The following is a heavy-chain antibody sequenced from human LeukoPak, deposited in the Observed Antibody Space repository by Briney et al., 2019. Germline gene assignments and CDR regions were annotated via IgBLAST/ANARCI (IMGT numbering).Heavy chain of an antibody. Sequence: SLTLSCAPSGFTFISYGMSWVGQAPGRGLEWVSAISGSSSTIYYADSVKGRFTISRDNAKNSLYLQMNSLRADDTAVYYCARESSADSSLVYWGQGTLVTVSS. V-gene: IGHV3-48*01. CDR1: GFTFISYG. CDR2: ISGSSSTI. D-gene: IGHD2-2*01. CDR3: ARESSADSSLVY. J-gene: IGHJ4*02.